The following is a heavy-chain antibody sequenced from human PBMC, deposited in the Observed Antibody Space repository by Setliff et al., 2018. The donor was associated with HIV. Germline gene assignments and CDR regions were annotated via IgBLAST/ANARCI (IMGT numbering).Heavy chain of an antibody. V-gene: IGHV4-61*09. CDR2: VYVAGTV. J-gene: IGHJ5*02. CDR3: ARARTIGVSAVFFDP. Sequence: SETLSLTCSVSGGSMSSGSYSWTWLRQPAGKEPELNGHVYVAGTVIYNPSLASRLTISIVPSKNQFSLDLTSVTAADTGKYYCARARTIGVSAVFFDPWGQGIPVTVSS. D-gene: IGHD3-3*01. CDR1: GGSMSSGSYS.